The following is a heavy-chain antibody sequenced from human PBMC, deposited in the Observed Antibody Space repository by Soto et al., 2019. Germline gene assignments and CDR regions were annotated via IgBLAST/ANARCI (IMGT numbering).Heavy chain of an antibody. D-gene: IGHD5-12*01. CDR1: GYTFTSYD. V-gene: IGHV1-8*01. J-gene: IGHJ6*02. Sequence: ASVKVSCKASGYTFTSYDINWVRQATGQGLEWMGWMNPNSGNTGYAQKFQGRVTMTRNTSISTAYMELSSLRSEDTAVYYCARFGDIVATWREDYYYGMDVWGQGTTVTVSS. CDR2: MNPNSGNT. CDR3: ARFGDIVATWREDYYYGMDV.